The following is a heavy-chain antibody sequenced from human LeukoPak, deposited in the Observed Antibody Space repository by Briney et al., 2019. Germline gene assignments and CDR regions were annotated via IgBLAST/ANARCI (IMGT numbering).Heavy chain of an antibody. J-gene: IGHJ3*02. D-gene: IGHD3-10*01. CDR3: ARSPTGLKDVLLWFGELFVGAFDI. CDR1: GFTFSSYA. V-gene: IGHV3-30-3*01. Sequence: GGSLRLSCSASGFTFSSYAMHWVRQAPGKGLEWVAVISYDGSNKYYADSVKGRFTISRDNSKNTLYLQMNSLRAEDTAVYYCARSPTGLKDVLLWFGELFVGAFDIWGQGTMVTVSS. CDR2: ISYDGSNK.